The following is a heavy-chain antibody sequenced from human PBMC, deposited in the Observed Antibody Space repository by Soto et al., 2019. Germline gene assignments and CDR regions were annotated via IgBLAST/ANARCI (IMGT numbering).Heavy chain of an antibody. D-gene: IGHD6-19*01. V-gene: IGHV3-30-3*01. Sequence: QVQLVESGGGVVQPGRSLRLSCAASGFTFSSYAMHWVRQAPGTGLEWVAVISYDGSNKYYADSVKGRFTISRDNSKNTLYLQMHSLRAEDTAVYYCARDDSSRFPNYWGQGTLVTVSS. CDR1: GFTFSSYA. J-gene: IGHJ4*02. CDR3: ARDDSSRFPNY. CDR2: ISYDGSNK.